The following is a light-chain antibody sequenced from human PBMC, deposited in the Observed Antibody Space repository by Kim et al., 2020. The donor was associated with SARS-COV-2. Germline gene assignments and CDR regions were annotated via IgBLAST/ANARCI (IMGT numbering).Light chain of an antibody. CDR2: TDI. Sequence: QSALTQSPSASGTPGQRVTISCSGSISNIGSNYVYWYERLPGTAPKLLIYTDIQRPSGVPDRFSGSKSGTSASLAISGLRSEDEAEYFCAAWDDTMNAWVFGGGTQLTVL. J-gene: IGLJ3*02. V-gene: IGLV1-47*02. CDR3: AAWDDTMNAWV. CDR1: ISNIGSNY.